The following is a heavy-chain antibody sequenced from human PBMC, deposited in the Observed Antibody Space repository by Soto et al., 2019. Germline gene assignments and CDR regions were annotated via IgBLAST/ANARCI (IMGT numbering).Heavy chain of an antibody. D-gene: IGHD2-2*01. CDR3: ARVVYYCSSTSCHGLDP. CDR2: ISSSSSTI. CDR1: GFTFSSYS. J-gene: IGHJ5*02. Sequence: GGSLRLSCAASGFTFSSYSMNWVRQAPGKGLEWVSYISSSSSTIYYADSVKGRFTISRDNAKNSLYLQMNSLRDEDTAVYYCARVVYYCSSTSCHGLDPWGQGTLVTVSS. V-gene: IGHV3-48*02.